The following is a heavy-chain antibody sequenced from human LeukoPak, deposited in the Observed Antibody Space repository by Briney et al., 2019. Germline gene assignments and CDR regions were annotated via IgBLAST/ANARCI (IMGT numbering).Heavy chain of an antibody. Sequence: ASVKVSCKASGYTFTGYYMHWVRQAPGQGLEWMGWINPNSGGTNYAQKFQGRVTMTRDTSTSTVYMEVRRLTSDDTAVYYCARDNNGNSFEYWGQGTLVAVSS. CDR2: INPNSGGT. V-gene: IGHV1-2*02. J-gene: IGHJ4*01. D-gene: IGHD1-26*01. CDR1: GYTFTGYY. CDR3: ARDNNGNSFEY.